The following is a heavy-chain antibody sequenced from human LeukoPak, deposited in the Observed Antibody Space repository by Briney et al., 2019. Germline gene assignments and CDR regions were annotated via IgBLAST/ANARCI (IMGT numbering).Heavy chain of an antibody. CDR1: GFTFSSYG. D-gene: IGHD2-15*01. Sequence: GRSLRLSCAASGFTFSSYGMHWVRQAPGKGLGWVAVISYDGSNKYYADSVKGRFTISRDNFKNTLYLQMNSLRAEDTAVYYCAKDCSGGSCYYFDYWGQGTLVTVSS. CDR2: ISYDGSNK. J-gene: IGHJ4*02. V-gene: IGHV3-30*18. CDR3: AKDCSGGSCYYFDY.